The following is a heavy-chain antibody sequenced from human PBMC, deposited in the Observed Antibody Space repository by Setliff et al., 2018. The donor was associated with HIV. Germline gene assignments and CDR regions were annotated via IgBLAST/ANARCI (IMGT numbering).Heavy chain of an antibody. CDR1: GYTFTKSV. V-gene: IGHV1-3*01. D-gene: IGHD6-19*01. CDR2: INAGSGDT. J-gene: IGHJ4*02. CDR3: ARDPSSSPSDRGWYPVSYLDY. Sequence: VASVKVSCKASGYTFTKSVIHWVRQAPGQRLEWMGWINAGSGDTRYSRKFQGRVTITSDSVAPMVFLTLSSLRSEDTALYYCARDPSSSPSDRGWYPVSYLDYWGQGSLVTVSS.